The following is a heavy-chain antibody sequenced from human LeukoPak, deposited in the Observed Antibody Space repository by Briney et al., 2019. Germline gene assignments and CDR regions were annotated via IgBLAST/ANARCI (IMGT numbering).Heavy chain of an antibody. D-gene: IGHD3-10*01. CDR2: INHSGST. CDR1: GGSFSGYY. J-gene: IGHJ6*03. V-gene: IGHV4-34*01. CDR3: ARRLVRGSMDV. Sequence: PSETLSLTCAVYGGSFSGYYWSWIRQPPGKGLEWIGEINHSGSTNYNPSLKSRVTISVDTSKNQFSLRLSSVTAADTAVYYCARRLVRGSMDVWGKGTTVTISS.